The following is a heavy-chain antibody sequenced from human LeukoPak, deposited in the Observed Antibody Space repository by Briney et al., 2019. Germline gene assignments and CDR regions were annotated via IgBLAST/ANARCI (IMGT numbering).Heavy chain of an antibody. Sequence: PSETLSLTCTVSGGSISSYYWSWIRQPAGKGLEWIGRIYTSGSTNYNPSLKSRVTMSVDTSKNQFSLKLSSVTAADTAVYYCARLASAATPYYDFWSGYSYNWFDPWGQGTLVTVSS. CDR1: GGSISSYY. D-gene: IGHD3-3*01. CDR3: ARLASAATPYYDFWSGYSYNWFDP. CDR2: IYTSGST. V-gene: IGHV4-4*07. J-gene: IGHJ5*02.